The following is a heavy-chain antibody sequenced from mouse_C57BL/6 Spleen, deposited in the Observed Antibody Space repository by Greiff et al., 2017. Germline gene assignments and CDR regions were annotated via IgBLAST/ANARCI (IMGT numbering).Heavy chain of an antibody. CDR1: GYTFTSYW. D-gene: IGHD1-1*02. CDR3: ARSGCGSHWYCEG. CDR2: IYPGSGST. J-gene: IGHJ1*03. Sequence: VQLQQPGAELVKPGASVKMSCKASGYTFTSYWITWVKQRPGQGLEWIGEIYPGSGSTNYNEKFKSKATLTVDTSSSTAYMQLSSLTSEDSAVYYCARSGCGSHWYCEGWGTGTTVTAAS. V-gene: IGHV1-55*01.